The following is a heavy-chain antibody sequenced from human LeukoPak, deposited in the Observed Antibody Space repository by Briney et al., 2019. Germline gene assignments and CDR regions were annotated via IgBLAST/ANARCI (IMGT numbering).Heavy chain of an antibody. Sequence: SETLSLTCTVSGGSISSGGYYWSWIRQHPAKGVEWIGYIYDIGSTYYNPSLKSRVTISVDTSKNQFSLKLSSVTAADTAVYSCARMPYSSSWQGFLYYYGMDVWGQGTTVTVSS. CDR1: GGSISSGGYY. D-gene: IGHD6-13*01. CDR3: ARMPYSSSWQGFLYYYGMDV. CDR2: IYDIGST. J-gene: IGHJ6*02. V-gene: IGHV4-31*03.